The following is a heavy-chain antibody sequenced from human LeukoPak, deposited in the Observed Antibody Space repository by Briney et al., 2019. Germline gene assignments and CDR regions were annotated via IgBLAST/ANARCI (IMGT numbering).Heavy chain of an antibody. CDR2: IKSKTDGGTT. J-gene: IGHJ4*02. V-gene: IGHV3-15*01. CDR3: TTDPKSHYDILTGYYSFDY. Sequence: GGSLRLSCAASGFTFSSYAMSWVRQAPGKGLEWVGRIKSKTDGGTTDYAAPVKGRFTISRDDSKNTLYLQMNSLKTEDTAVYYCTTDPKSHYDILTGYYSFDYWGQGTLVTVSS. D-gene: IGHD3-9*01. CDR1: GFTFSSYA.